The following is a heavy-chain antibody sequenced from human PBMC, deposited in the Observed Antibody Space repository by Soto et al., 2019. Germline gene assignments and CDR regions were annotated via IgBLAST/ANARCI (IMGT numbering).Heavy chain of an antibody. J-gene: IGHJ3*02. CDR2: ISAYNGNT. D-gene: IGHD6-19*01. CDR1: GYTFTSYG. V-gene: IGHV1-18*01. Sequence: ASVKVSCKASGYTFTSYGISWVRQATGQGLEWMGWISAYNGNTNYAQKLQGRVTMTTDTSTSTAYMELRSLRSDDTAVYYCARDSSGWYPFDIWGQGTMVTVSS. CDR3: ARDSSGWYPFDI.